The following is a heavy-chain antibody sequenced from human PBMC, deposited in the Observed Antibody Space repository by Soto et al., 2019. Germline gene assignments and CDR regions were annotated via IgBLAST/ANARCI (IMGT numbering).Heavy chain of an antibody. J-gene: IGHJ5*02. V-gene: IGHV1-3*01. CDR1: GYTFTSYA. CDR2: INAGNGNT. Sequence: GASVKVSCKASGYTFTSYAMHWVRQAPGQRLEWMGWINAGNGNTKYSQKFQGRVTITRDTSASTAYMQMNSLRAEDTAVYYCARDVTSSTYYYLSPGGFDPWGQGTLVTVSS. CDR3: ARDVTSSTYYYLSPGGFDP. D-gene: IGHD3-22*01.